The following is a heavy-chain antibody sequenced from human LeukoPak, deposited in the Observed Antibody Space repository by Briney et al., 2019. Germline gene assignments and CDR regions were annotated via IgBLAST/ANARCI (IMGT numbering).Heavy chain of an antibody. V-gene: IGHV3-48*02. CDR3: ARDLPPGSSGWYLGY. CDR1: GFTFSSYS. D-gene: IGHD6-19*01. J-gene: IGHJ4*02. CDR2: ISSSSSTI. Sequence: GSLRLSCAASGFTFSSYSMNWVCQAPGKGLEWVSYISSSSSTIYYADSVKGRFTISRDNAKNSLYLQMNSLRDEDTAVYYCARDLPPGSSGWYLGYWGQGTLVPVSS.